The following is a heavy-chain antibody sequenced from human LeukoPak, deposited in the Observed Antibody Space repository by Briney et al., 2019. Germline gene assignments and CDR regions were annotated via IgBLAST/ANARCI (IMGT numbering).Heavy chain of an antibody. Sequence: SGTLSLTCAVSGGSISTYYWAWIRQPPGKGLEWIGYLDYDGNTNYNPSLKGRVTISVDTSKTQLSLKLASVTAEDTAVYYCARDSGATPNQINWFDPWGQGTLVTVSS. V-gene: IGHV4-59*01. CDR3: ARDSGATPNQINWFDP. J-gene: IGHJ5*02. CDR1: GGSISTYY. CDR2: LDYDGNT. D-gene: IGHD1-26*01.